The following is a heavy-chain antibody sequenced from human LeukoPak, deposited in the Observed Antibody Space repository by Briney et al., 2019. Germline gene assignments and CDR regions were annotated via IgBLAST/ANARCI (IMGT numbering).Heavy chain of an antibody. Sequence: QTGGSLRLSCAASGFTVSINYMSWVRQAPGKGLEWVSVIYSGGSTYYADSVKGRFTISRHNSKNTLYLQMNSLRDEDTAVYYCARDPGGSGYYYVDNWFDPWGQGTLVTVSS. D-gene: IGHD3-22*01. V-gene: IGHV3-53*01. J-gene: IGHJ5*02. CDR1: GFTVSINY. CDR3: ARDPGGSGYYYVDNWFDP. CDR2: IYSGGST.